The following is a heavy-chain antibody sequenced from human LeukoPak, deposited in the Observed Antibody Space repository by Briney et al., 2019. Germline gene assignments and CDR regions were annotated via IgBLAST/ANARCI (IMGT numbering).Heavy chain of an antibody. CDR1: GFTFSSWS. CDR2: ISSEGDTV. D-gene: IGHD3-16*01. J-gene: IGHJ4*02. V-gene: IGHV3-48*02. CDR3: ARYHDHNGNFFDV. Sequence: GGSLGLSCAASGFTFSSWSVHWVRQAPGKGLEWVSYISSEGDTVYYADSVKGRFTISRDNAKNSLYLQMFSLRDEDTAVYYCARYHDHNGNFFDVWGQGTLVTVSS.